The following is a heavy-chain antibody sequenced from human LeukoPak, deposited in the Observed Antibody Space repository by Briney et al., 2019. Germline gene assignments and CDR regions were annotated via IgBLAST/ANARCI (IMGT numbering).Heavy chain of an antibody. CDR3: ARLRPRPYYYDSSGYDY. J-gene: IGHJ4*02. D-gene: IGHD3-22*01. V-gene: IGHV4-34*01. Sequence: SETLSLTCAVYGESFSGYYWSWIRQPPGKGLEWIGEINHSGSTNYNPSLKSRVTISVDTSKNQFSLKLSSVTAADTAVYYCARLRPRPYYYDSSGYDYWGQGTLVTVSS. CDR2: INHSGST. CDR1: GESFSGYY.